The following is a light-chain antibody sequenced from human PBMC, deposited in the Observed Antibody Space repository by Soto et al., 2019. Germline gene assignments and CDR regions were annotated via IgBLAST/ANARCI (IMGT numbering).Light chain of an antibody. Sequence: DIQMTQSPSTLYASVGYRVTITCRASQTISDWLAWYQQKTGKAPKILIYKASSLESGVPSRFRGSGSGTECTLTISRLQPDDFATYYCQHYNSYPWTFGQGTKVDIK. J-gene: IGKJ1*01. CDR2: KAS. CDR1: QTISDW. V-gene: IGKV1-5*03. CDR3: QHYNSYPWT.